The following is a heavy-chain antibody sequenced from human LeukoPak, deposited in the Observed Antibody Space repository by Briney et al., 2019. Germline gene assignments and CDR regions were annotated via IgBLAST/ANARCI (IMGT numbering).Heavy chain of an antibody. CDR1: GFTFSSYA. J-gene: IGHJ6*03. Sequence: GGSLRLSCAASGFTFSSYAMSWVRQAPGKGLEWVSAISGSGGNTYYADSVKGRFTISRDNSKNTLYLQMNSLRAEDTAVYYCAKFNPSVGYYYYMDVWGKGTTVTVSS. CDR2: ISGSGGNT. CDR3: AKFNPSVGYYYYMDV. V-gene: IGHV3-23*01. D-gene: IGHD2-15*01.